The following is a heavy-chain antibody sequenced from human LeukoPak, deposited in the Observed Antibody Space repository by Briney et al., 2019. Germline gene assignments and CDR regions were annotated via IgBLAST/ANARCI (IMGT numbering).Heavy chain of an antibody. J-gene: IGHJ3*02. D-gene: IGHD1-26*01. V-gene: IGHV4-61*02. CDR2: IYTSGST. CDR3: ARRLKSGSYYDAFDI. CDR1: GGSISSGSYY. Sequence: SETLSLTCTVSGGSISSGSYYWSWIRQPAGKGLEWIGRIYTSGSTNYNPTLKSRVTISVDTSKNQFSLKLSSVIAADTAVYYCARRLKSGSYYDAFDIWGQGTMVTVSS.